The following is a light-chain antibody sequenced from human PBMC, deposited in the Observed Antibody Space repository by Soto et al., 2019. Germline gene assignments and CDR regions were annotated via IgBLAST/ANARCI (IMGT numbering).Light chain of an antibody. CDR2: KAS. CDR3: QQYNSYPLT. J-gene: IGKJ4*01. CDR1: QSISSW. V-gene: IGKV1-5*03. Sequence: DIQMTQSPSTLSASVGDRVTITCRASQSISSWLAWYQQKPGKAASLLIYKASSLESGVPSRFSGSGSGTEFTLTISSLQPDDFATYYCQQYNSYPLTFGGGTKVEIK.